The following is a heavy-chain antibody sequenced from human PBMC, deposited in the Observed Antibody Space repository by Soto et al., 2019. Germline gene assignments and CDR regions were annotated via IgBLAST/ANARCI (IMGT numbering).Heavy chain of an antibody. Sequence: EVLLVESGGDLVQPGGSLRLSCTASGFTVSTYYINWVRQAPGKGLEWVSVIYTAGNTYYADSVKGRFTISRDNSKNMVFLQMSGLTAEDTALYSCARAWQVRDAFDIWGLGTMVTVSS. J-gene: IGHJ3*02. V-gene: IGHV3-66*01. CDR3: ARAWQVRDAFDI. CDR1: GFTVSTYY. CDR2: IYTAGNT.